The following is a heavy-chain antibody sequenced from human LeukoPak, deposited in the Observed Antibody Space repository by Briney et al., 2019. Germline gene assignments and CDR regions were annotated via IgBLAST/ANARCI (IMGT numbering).Heavy chain of an antibody. J-gene: IGHJ6*02. V-gene: IGHV3-30-3*01. CDR3: ARDGEDYSNYGYGMDV. Sequence: GGSLRLSCAASGFTFSSYAMHGVRQAPGKGLEWVAVISYDGSNKYYADSVKGRFTISRDNSKNTLYLQMNSLRAEDTAVYYCARDGEDYSNYGYGMDVWGQGTTVTVSS. D-gene: IGHD4-11*01. CDR2: ISYDGSNK. CDR1: GFTFSSYA.